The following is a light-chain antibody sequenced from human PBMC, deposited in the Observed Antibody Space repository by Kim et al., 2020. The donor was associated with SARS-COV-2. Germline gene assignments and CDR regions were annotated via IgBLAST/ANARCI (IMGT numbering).Light chain of an antibody. V-gene: IGKV3-20*01. CDR2: DAS. Sequence: FTPGQRAPHHCRGRPGVSNGYLAGYQQKPGRAPRLLIYDASMGATGTPDRFSGSGSGTDFTLTISRLEPEDFAVYYCQQYSSSLYTFGQGTKLEI. CDR1: PGVSNGY. CDR3: QQYSSSLYT. J-gene: IGKJ2*01.